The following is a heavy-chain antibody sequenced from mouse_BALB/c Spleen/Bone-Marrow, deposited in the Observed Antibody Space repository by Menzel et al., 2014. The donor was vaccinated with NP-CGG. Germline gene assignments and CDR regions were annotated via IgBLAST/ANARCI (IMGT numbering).Heavy chain of an antibody. Sequence: LQESGAELARPGASVKLSCKASGYTFTDYYINWVKQRTGQGLEWIGEIYPGSGNTYYSEKFKGKATLTADKSSSTAYMQLSSLTSEDSAVYFCAKGGYGSSYVRYYAMDYWGQGTSVTVSS. D-gene: IGHD1-1*01. CDR2: IYPGSGNT. V-gene: IGHV1-77*01. CDR3: AKGGYGSSYVRYYAMDY. J-gene: IGHJ4*01. CDR1: GYTFTDYY.